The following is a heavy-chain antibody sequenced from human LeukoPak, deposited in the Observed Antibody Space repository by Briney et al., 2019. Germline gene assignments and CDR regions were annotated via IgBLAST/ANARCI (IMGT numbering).Heavy chain of an antibody. J-gene: IGHJ4*02. CDR1: GGSISSGGYS. V-gene: IGHV4-30-2*01. D-gene: IGHD5-18*01. CDR3: ARAPRDTNSWYYFDY. Sequence: SETLFLTCAVSGGSISSGGYSWSWIRQPPGKGLEWIGYIYHSGSTYYNPSLKSRVTISVDRSKNQFSLKLSSVTAADTAVYYCARAPRDTNSWYYFDYWGQGTLVSVSS. CDR2: IYHSGST.